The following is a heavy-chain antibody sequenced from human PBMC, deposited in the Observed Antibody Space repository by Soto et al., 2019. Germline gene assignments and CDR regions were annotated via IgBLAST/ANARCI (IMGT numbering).Heavy chain of an antibody. CDR2: ISNSGNT. D-gene: IGHD2-15*01. Sequence: QVQLQESGPGLVKPSETLSLTCTVSGGSISNYYWSWIRQPPGKGLEWIGYISNSGNTNYNPSLKSRVSISVDTSKNHFSLRLNSVTAADTAVYYCARGAGWWDYWGQGTLFTVSS. CDR1: GGSISNYY. CDR3: ARGAGWWDY. J-gene: IGHJ4*02. V-gene: IGHV4-59*01.